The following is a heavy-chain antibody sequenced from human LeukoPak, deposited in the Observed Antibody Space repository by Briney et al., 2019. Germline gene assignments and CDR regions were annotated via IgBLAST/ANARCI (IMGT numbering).Heavy chain of an antibody. CDR3: AKPRGES. D-gene: IGHD3-16*01. V-gene: IGHV3-7*03. CDR1: GFTFSTYW. CDR2: INQGGSDK. Sequence: GSLRLSCAASGFTFSTYWMSWVRQAPGKGLEWMANINQGGSDKYYVDSVKGRFTISRDNAKNSLYLQMNSLRVEDTAVYYCAKPRGESWGQGTLVTVSS. J-gene: IGHJ4*02.